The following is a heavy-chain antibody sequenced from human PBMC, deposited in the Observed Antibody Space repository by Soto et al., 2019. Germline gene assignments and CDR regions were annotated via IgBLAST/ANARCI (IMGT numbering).Heavy chain of an antibody. V-gene: IGHV4-30-4*01. D-gene: IGHD3-9*01. J-gene: IGHJ4*02. CDR1: GDSISSGDYY. CDR2: IYSTGNT. Sequence: QVQLQESGPRLVKPSQTLSLTCTVSGDSISSGDYYWAWIRQPPGKGLEWTGHIYSTGNTHYNPSLRGGASLSVDRSNDQFALHLSSVTAANPGVYFCARLTFYYFLAGDFSDSWGQGALVTVSS. CDR3: ARLTFYYFLAGDFSDS.